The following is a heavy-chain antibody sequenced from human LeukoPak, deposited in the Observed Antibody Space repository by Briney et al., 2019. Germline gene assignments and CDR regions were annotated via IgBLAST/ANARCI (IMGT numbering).Heavy chain of an antibody. D-gene: IGHD1-26*01. CDR3: AKSNTERQPTVGN. Sequence: GGSLRLSCAASGFTFNTYGMHWVRQAPGKGLEWIAVVWSDGSNRFYADSVEGRFTISRDNSKHTLYLQMHSLRAEDTAVYYCAKSNTERQPTVGNWGQGTLVSVSS. CDR1: GFTFNTYG. CDR2: VWSDGSNR. J-gene: IGHJ4*02. V-gene: IGHV3-33*06.